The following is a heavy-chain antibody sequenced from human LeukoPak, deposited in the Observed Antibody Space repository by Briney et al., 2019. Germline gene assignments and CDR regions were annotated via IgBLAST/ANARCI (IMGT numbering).Heavy chain of an antibody. V-gene: IGHV3-23*01. CDR3: AKDLTAVIWFGELSPYWFDP. J-gene: IGHJ5*02. D-gene: IGHD3-10*01. CDR1: GFTFSSSA. CDR2: ISGSDSST. Sequence: GGSLRLSCAASGFTFSSSAMSWVRQAPGKGLEWVSTISGSDSSTYYADSVKGRFTISRDNSKNTLYLQMNSLRAEDTAVYYCAKDLTAVIWFGELSPYWFDPWGQGTLVTVSS.